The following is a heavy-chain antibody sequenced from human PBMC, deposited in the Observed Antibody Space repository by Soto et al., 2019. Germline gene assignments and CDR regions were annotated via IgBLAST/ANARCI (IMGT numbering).Heavy chain of an antibody. D-gene: IGHD6-13*01. CDR2: IYDSGST. Sequence: PSETLSLTCTVSGGSISSSSYYWGWIRQPPGKGLEWIGNIYDSGSTNYNPSLKSRVTISVDTSKNQFSLKLSSVTATDTAVYYCARLSRSSWYFDFWGRGTLVTVPQ. CDR3: ARLSRSSWYFDF. V-gene: IGHV4-61*05. CDR1: GGSISSSSYY. J-gene: IGHJ4*02.